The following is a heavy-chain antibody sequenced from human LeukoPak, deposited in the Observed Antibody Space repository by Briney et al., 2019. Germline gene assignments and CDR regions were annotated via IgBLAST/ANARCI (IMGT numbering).Heavy chain of an antibody. D-gene: IGHD6-13*01. CDR1: GFTFSSYW. CDR2: IKQDGSEK. J-gene: IGHJ3*02. V-gene: IGHV3-7*01. CDR3: ARDLRIAAADDAFDI. Sequence: GGSLRLSCAASGFTFSSYWMSWVRQAPGKGLEWVANIKQDGSEKYYVDSVKGRFTISRDNAKNSLYLQMNSLRAEDTAVYYCARDLRIAAADDAFDIWGQGTMVTVSS.